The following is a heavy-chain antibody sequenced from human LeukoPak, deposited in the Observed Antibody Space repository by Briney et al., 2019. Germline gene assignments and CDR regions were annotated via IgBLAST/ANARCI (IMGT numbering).Heavy chain of an antibody. Sequence: GGSLRLSCAASGFTFSSYEMNWVRQAPGKGLEWVSYISSSGNIRYYTDSVKGRFTISRDNAKNSLYLQMNSLRAEDTAVYYCARATGYLSYFDLWGQGTLVTVSS. CDR1: GFTFSSYE. J-gene: IGHJ5*02. D-gene: IGHD3-9*01. CDR3: ARATGYLSYFDL. V-gene: IGHV3-48*03. CDR2: ISSSGNIR.